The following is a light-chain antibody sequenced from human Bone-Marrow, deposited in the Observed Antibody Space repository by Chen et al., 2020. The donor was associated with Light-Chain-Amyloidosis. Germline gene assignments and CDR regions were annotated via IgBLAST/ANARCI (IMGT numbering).Light chain of an antibody. CDR1: NIGSTS. J-gene: IGLJ3*02. V-gene: IGLV3-21*02. CDR3: QVWDRSSDRPV. Sequence: SYVLTPPSPVSVSPGQTATLASGGNNIGSTSVHWYQQTPGQAPLLVVYDDSDRPSGIPERLSGSNSGNTATLTISRVEAGDEADYYCQVWDRSSDRPVFGGGTKLTVL. CDR2: DDS.